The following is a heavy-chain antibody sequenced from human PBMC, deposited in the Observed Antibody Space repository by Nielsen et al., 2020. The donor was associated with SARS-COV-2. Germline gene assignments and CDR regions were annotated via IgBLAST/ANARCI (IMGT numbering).Heavy chain of an antibody. CDR2: IYYSGST. CDR3: ARERVGGITIFGVVTRYGMDV. D-gene: IGHD3-3*01. Sequence: SETLSLTFTVSGASISSYYWSWIRQPPGKGLDWFGNIYYSGSTYYNPSLKSRVTISLDTSKNQFSLKLSSVTAADTALYYCARERVGGITIFGVVTRYGMDVWGQGTTVTVSS. V-gene: IGHV4-59*12. CDR1: GASISSYY. J-gene: IGHJ6*02.